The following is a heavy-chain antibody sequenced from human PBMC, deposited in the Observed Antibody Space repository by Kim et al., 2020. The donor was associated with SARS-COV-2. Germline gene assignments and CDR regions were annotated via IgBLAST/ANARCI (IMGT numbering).Heavy chain of an antibody. D-gene: IGHD2-21*02. Sequence: GGSLRLSCAASGFTFSSYEMNWVRQAPGKGLEWVSYISSSGSTIYYADSVKGRFTISRDNAKNSLYLQMNSLRAEDTAVYYCARRLIYCGGDCWRGGMDVWGQGTTVTVSS. J-gene: IGHJ6*02. CDR2: ISSSGSTI. CDR3: ARRLIYCGGDCWRGGMDV. CDR1: GFTFSSYE. V-gene: IGHV3-48*03.